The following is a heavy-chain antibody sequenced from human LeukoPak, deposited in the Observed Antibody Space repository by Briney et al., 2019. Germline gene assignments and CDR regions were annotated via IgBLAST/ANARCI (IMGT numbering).Heavy chain of an antibody. CDR2: IYHSGST. J-gene: IGHJ4*02. CDR1: GGSISSGGYY. CDR3: ARAGIAANYDY. D-gene: IGHD6-13*01. V-gene: IGHV4-30-2*01. Sequence: PSQTLSLTCTVSGGSISSGGYYWSWIRQPPGKGLGWIGYIYHSGSTYYNPSLKSRVTISVDRSKNQFSLKLSSVTAAGTAVYYCARAGIAANYDYWGQGTLVTVSS.